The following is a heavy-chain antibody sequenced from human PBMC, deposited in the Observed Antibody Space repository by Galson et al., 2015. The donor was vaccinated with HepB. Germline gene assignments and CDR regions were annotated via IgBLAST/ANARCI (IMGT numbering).Heavy chain of an antibody. CDR2: FDPEDGET. CDR3: ATGRASRTYYYDSPFDY. CDR1: GYTLTELS. J-gene: IGHJ4*02. D-gene: IGHD3-22*01. Sequence: SVKVSCKVSGYTLTELSMHWVRQAPGKGLEWMGGFDPEDGETIYAQKFQGRVTMTEDTSTDTAYMELSSLRSEDTAVYYCATGRASRTYYYDSPFDYWGQGTLVTVSS. V-gene: IGHV1-24*01.